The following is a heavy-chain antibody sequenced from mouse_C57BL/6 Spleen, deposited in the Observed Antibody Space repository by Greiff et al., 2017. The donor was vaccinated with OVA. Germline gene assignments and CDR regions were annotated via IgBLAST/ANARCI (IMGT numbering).Heavy chain of an antibody. J-gene: IGHJ1*03. D-gene: IGHD6-1*01. CDR3: ASFLSARYFDV. CDR2: ISSGGSYT. Sequence: EVKVVESGGDLVKPGGSLKLSCAASGFTFSSYGMSWVRQTPDKRLAWVATISSGGSYTYYPDSVNGRFTISRDNAKNTLYLQMSSLKSEDTAMYYCASFLSARYFDVWGTGTTVTVSS. V-gene: IGHV5-6*01. CDR1: GFTFSSYG.